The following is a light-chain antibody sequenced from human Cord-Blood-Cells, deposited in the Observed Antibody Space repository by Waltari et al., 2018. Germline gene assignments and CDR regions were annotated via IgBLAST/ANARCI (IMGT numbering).Light chain of an antibody. CDR1: SSNIGSNT. Sequence: QSVLTQPPSASGTPGLRVTISCSGSSSNIGSNTVNWYQQLPGTAPKLLIYSNNQRPSGVPGRFSGSKSGTSASLAISGLQSEDEADYYCAAWDDSLNGYVFGTGTKVTVL. V-gene: IGLV1-44*01. J-gene: IGLJ1*01. CDR2: SNN. CDR3: AAWDDSLNGYV.